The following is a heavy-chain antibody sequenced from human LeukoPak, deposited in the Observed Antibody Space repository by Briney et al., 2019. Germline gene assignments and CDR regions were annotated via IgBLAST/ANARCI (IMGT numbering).Heavy chain of an antibody. J-gene: IGHJ1*01. CDR2: XXXXGGST. CDR3: AKDPARYFDWLLQAEYFQH. CDR1: GFTFSSYA. V-gene: IGHV3-23*01. Sequence: TGGSLRLSCAASGFTFSSYAMSWVRQAPGKGLXXXXXXXXXGGSTYYADSVKGRFTISRDNSKNTLYLQMNSLRAEDTAVYYCAKDPARYFDWLLQAEYFQHWGQGTLVTVSS. D-gene: IGHD3-9*01.